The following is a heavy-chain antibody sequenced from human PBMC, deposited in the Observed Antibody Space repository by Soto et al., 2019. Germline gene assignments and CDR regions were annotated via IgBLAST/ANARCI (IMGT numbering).Heavy chain of an antibody. J-gene: IGHJ4*02. CDR1: GFTFSIYA. CDR2: MTGSGGDI. Sequence: GGSLRLSCAASGFTFSIYAMMWVRQSPGKGQEWVAGMTGSGGDIRYADSVKGRFTISKDNSKNTLFLQMNSLRAEDTAIYYCAKKVNSGSASQYFDSWGQG. V-gene: IGHV3-23*01. D-gene: IGHD3-10*01. CDR3: AKKVNSGSASQYFDS.